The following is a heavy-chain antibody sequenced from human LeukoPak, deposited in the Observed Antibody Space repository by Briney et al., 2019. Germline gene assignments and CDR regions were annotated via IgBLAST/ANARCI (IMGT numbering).Heavy chain of an antibody. J-gene: IGHJ4*02. D-gene: IGHD1-26*01. CDR2: ISGSGGGS. CDR3: VKDLGRYRNNCFDY. V-gene: IGHV3-23*01. Sequence: GGALRLSCAASGFTFSSYAMSWVRQAPEKGLEWVSTISGSGGGSYNADSVKGRFTISRDDYKNTLYLQMNSLRAEDTAVYYCVKDLGRYRNNCFDYWGQGTLVTV. CDR1: GFTFSSYA.